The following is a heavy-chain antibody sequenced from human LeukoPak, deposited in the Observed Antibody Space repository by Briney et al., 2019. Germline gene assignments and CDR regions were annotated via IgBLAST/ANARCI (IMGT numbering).Heavy chain of an antibody. V-gene: IGHV3-21*01. Sequence: GGSLRLSCAASGFTFSSYSMNWVRQAPGKGQEWVSSISSSSSYIYYADSVKGRFTISRDNAKNSLYLQMNSLRAEDTAVYYCASTVDTAMVTPHYYYYYGMDVWGQGTTVTVSS. CDR2: ISSSSSYI. J-gene: IGHJ6*02. CDR1: GFTFSSYS. D-gene: IGHD5-18*01. CDR3: ASTVDTAMVTPHYYYYYGMDV.